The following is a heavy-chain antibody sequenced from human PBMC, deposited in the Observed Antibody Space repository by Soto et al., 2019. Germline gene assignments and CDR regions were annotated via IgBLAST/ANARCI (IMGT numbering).Heavy chain of an antibody. CDR2: IIPILGIA. D-gene: IGHD2-2*01. J-gene: IGHJ6*04. CDR1: GGTFSSYT. Sequence: QVQLVQSGAEVKKPGSSVKVSCKASGGTFSSYTISWVRQAPGQGLEWMGRIIPILGIANYAQKFQGRVTITADKSTSTAYMELSSLRSEDTAVYYCAAGYCSSTSRLSMDVWGKGTTVTVSS. CDR3: AAGYCSSTSRLSMDV. V-gene: IGHV1-69*02.